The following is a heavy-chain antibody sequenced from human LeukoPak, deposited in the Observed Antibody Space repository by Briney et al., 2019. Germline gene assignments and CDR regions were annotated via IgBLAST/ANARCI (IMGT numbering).Heavy chain of an antibody. CDR1: GFPFSNHA. J-gene: IGHJ5*02. CDR2: ISNGNT. CDR3: VREAGYCASVCLKTNWFDP. D-gene: IGHD2-21*02. Sequence: GGSLRLSCAASGFPFSNHAMSWVRQPPGKGLEWVSAISNGNTYYADSVRGRFTISRDDSKNMVYLQMNSLRDEDTALYYCVREAGYCASVCLKTNWFDPWGQGTLVTVSS. V-gene: IGHV3-23*01.